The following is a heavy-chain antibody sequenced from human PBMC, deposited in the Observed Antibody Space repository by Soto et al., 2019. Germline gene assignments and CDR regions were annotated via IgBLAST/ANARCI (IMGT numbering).Heavy chain of an antibody. CDR3: ARGPITGTNWFDP. CDR2: ISASNGNT. J-gene: IGHJ5*02. V-gene: IGHV1-18*01. D-gene: IGHD1-7*01. Sequence: ASVKVSCKASGYTFTSYGVSWVRQAPGRGLEWMGWISASNGNTNYAQKLQGRITMTTDTSTSTAYMEPRSVRSDDTAVYYCARGPITGTNWFDPWGQGTLVTVSS. CDR1: GYTFTSYG.